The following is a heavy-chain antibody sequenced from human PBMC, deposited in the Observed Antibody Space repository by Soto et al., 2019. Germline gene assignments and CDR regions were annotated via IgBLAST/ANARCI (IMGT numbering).Heavy chain of an antibody. CDR2: IYYSGST. J-gene: IGHJ4*02. CDR3: ARLYDFWSGYYLRRYFDY. Sequence: SETLSLTCTVSGGSISSGGYYWSWIRQHPGKGLEWIGYIYYSGSTYYNPSLKSRVTISVDTSKNQFSLKLSSVTAADTAVYYCARLYDFWSGYYLRRYFDYWGQGTLVTVSS. CDR1: GGSISSGGYY. V-gene: IGHV4-31*03. D-gene: IGHD3-3*01.